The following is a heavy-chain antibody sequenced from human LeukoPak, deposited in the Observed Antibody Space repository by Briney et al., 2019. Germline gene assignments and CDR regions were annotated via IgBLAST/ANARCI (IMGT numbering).Heavy chain of an antibody. CDR3: AKDADVDTPMFITY. D-gene: IGHD5-18*01. CDR1: GFTFDDYA. CDR2: ISWNSGSI. J-gene: IGHJ4*02. Sequence: GRSLRLSCAASGFTFDDYAMHWVRQAPGKGLEWVSGISWNSGSIGYADSVKGRFTISRDNSKNTLYLQMNSLRAEDTAIYYCAKDADVDTPMFITYWGQGTLVTVSS. V-gene: IGHV3-9*01.